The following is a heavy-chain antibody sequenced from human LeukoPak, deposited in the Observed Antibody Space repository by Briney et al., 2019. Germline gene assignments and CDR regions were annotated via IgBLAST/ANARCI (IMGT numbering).Heavy chain of an antibody. V-gene: IGHV1-18*01. Sequence: GASVKVSCKASGYTFTSYGISWVRQAPGQGLEWMGWISAYNGNTNYAQKLQGRVTMTTDTSTSTAYMELRSLRSDDTAVYYCARDRAGALLWFGEFFRYWGQGTLVNVSS. CDR2: ISAYNGNT. D-gene: IGHD3-10*01. CDR3: ARDRAGALLWFGEFFRY. CDR1: GYTFTSYG. J-gene: IGHJ4*02.